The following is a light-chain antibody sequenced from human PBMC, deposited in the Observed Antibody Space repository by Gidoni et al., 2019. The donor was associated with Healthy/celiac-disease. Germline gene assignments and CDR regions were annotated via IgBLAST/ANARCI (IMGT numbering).Light chain of an antibody. CDR3: MQALQTPYT. Sequence: EIAMTQSPLFLPVTPGETATISCRSSQSLLHSNGYNYLDWYLQKPVQSPQLLIYLGSNWASGVPDRFSGSGSGTDFTLKISRVEAEDVGVYCCMQALQTPYTFGQETKLEIK. J-gene: IGKJ2*01. CDR1: QSLLHSNGYNY. V-gene: IGKV2-28*01. CDR2: LGS.